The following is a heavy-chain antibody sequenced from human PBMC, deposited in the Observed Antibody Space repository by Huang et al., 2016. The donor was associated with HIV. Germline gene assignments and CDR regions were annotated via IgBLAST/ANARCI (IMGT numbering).Heavy chain of an antibody. CDR1: GDSVNAYA. CDR3: ATSDQLWINSPFEF. D-gene: IGHD5-12*01. V-gene: IGHV1-69*13. Sequence: QVHLVQSGAEVRRPGSSVKVSCQTSGDSVNAYAISGVRQAPEQGLEWMGGIIPISVRSNYAQKFQGRGTLSADDSTNTAYLELSSLISEDTAVYYCATSDQLWINSPFEFWGQGTLVTVSS. J-gene: IGHJ4*02. CDR2: IIPISVRS.